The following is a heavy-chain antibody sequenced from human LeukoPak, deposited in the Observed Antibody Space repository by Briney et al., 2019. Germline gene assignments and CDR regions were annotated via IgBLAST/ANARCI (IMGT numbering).Heavy chain of an antibody. CDR1: GFTFSSYA. V-gene: IGHV3-23*01. Sequence: GGSLRLSCAASGFTFSSYAMSWVRQAPGKGLEWVSAISGSGGSTYYADSVKGRFTISRDNSKNTLYLQMNSLRAEDTAVYYCAKGLTGYSSGWYPNWFDPWGQGTLVTVSS. CDR3: AKGLTGYSSGWYPNWFDP. J-gene: IGHJ5*02. D-gene: IGHD6-19*01. CDR2: ISGSGGST.